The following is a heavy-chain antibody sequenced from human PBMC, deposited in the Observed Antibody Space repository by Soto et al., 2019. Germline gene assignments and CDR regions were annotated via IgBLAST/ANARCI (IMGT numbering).Heavy chain of an antibody. Sequence: GGSLRLSCAASGFTFSSYAMHWVRQAPGKGLEWVAVISYDGSNKYYADSVKGRFTISRDNSKNTLYLQMNSLRAEDTAVYYCAREMVPDIVVVPAAPVYYYYGMDVWGQGTTVTVSS. CDR1: GFTFSSYA. J-gene: IGHJ6*02. V-gene: IGHV3-30-3*01. CDR2: ISYDGSNK. CDR3: AREMVPDIVVVPAAPVYYYYGMDV. D-gene: IGHD2-2*01.